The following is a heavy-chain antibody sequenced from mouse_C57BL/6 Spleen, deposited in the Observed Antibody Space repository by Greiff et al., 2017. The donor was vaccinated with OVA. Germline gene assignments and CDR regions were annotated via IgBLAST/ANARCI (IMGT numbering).Heavy chain of an antibody. CDR3: ARSSFTTVDY. CDR2: IYPGDGDT. V-gene: IGHV1-82*01. CDR1: GYAFSSSW. D-gene: IGHD1-1*01. Sequence: QVQLKQSGPELVKPGASVKISCKASGYAFSSSWMNWVKQRPGKGLEWIGRIYPGDGDTNYNGKFKGKATLTADKSSSTAYMQLSSLTSEDSAVYFCARSSFTTVDYWGQGTTLTVSS. J-gene: IGHJ2*01.